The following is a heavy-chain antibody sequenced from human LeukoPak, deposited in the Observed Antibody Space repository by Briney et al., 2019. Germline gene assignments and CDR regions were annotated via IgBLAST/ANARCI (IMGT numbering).Heavy chain of an antibody. CDR3: ARDQITMVRGVPFYYYGMDV. V-gene: IGHV4-38-2*02. J-gene: IGHJ6*02. CDR1: GYSISSGYY. CDR2: IYHSGST. Sequence: KPSETLSLTCTVSGYSISSGYYWGWIRQPPGKGLEWIGSIYHSGSTYYNPSLKSRVTISVDTSKNQFSLKLSSVTAADTAVYYCARDQITMVRGVPFYYYGMDVWGQGTTVTVSS. D-gene: IGHD3-10*01.